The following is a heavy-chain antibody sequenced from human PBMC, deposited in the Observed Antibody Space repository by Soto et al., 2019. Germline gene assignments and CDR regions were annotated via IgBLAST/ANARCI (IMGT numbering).Heavy chain of an antibody. Sequence: SETLSLTCTVSGGSISSYYWSWIRQPPGKGLEWIGYIYYSGSTNYNPSLKSRVTISVDTSKNQFSLKLSSVTAADTAVYYCARHVGHYAPFDPWGQGTLVTVSS. V-gene: IGHV4-59*08. J-gene: IGHJ5*02. CDR2: IYYSGST. CDR1: GGSISSYY. D-gene: IGHD3-16*01. CDR3: ARHVGHYAPFDP.